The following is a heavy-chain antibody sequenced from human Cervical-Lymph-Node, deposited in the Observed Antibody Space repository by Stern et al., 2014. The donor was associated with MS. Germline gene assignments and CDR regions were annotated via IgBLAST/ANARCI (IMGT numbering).Heavy chain of an antibody. J-gene: IGHJ6*02. D-gene: IGHD1-26*01. Sequence: VQLEESGAEVKKPGSSVKVSCKASGVTFSSYAISWVRQAPGQGLEWMGGIIPIFGTANYAQKFQGRVTITADESTRTAYMELSSLRSEDTAVYYCARAGVGATIDYYYGMDVWGQGTTVTVSS. V-gene: IGHV1-69*01. CDR1: GVTFSSYA. CDR3: ARAGVGATIDYYYGMDV. CDR2: IIPIFGTA.